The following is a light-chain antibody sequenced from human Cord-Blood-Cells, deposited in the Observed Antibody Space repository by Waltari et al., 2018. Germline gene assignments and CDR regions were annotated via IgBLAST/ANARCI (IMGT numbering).Light chain of an antibody. J-gene: IGKJ1*01. CDR3: QQYNSYGT. Sequence: DIQMTQSPPTLSASVGDRVTITCRASQSISSWLAWYPQKPGKAPKLLVYKASSLESGVPSRFSGSGSGTECTLAISSLQPDDFAAYYCQQYNSYGTFCQGTKVEIK. CDR2: KAS. CDR1: QSISSW. V-gene: IGKV1-5*03.